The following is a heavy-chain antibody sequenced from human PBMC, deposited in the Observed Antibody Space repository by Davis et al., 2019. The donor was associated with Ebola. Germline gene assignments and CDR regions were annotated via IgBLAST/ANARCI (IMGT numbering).Heavy chain of an antibody. CDR2: ISAYNGNT. Sequence: AASVKVSCKASGYAFTSYDIHWVRQAPGHGLEWMGWISAYNGNTNYAQKLQGRVTMTTDTSTSTAYMELRSLRSDDTAVYYCARSGRFLEWSDYWGQGTLVTVSS. CDR3: ARSGRFLEWSDY. D-gene: IGHD3-3*01. V-gene: IGHV1-18*01. J-gene: IGHJ4*02. CDR1: GYAFTSYD.